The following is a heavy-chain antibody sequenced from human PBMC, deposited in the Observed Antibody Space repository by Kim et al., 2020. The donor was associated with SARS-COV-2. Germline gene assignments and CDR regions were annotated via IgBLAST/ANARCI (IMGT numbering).Heavy chain of an antibody. V-gene: IGHV3-15*01. Sequence: PMKGRFTISRDDSKNTLYLQMNSLKTEDTAVYYCTTDVANIVGATLSFAYWGQGTLVTVSS. J-gene: IGHJ4*02. D-gene: IGHD1-26*01. CDR3: TTDVANIVGATLSFAY.